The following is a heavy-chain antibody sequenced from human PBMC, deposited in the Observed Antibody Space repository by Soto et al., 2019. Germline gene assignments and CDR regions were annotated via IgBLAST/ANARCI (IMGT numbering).Heavy chain of an antibody. Sequence: SETLSLTCSVSGGSVSSDAYYWSWIRQPPGKTLEWIGFILSGGGTSTNPSLRSRLSISVDTSRNQFSLRLTSVTASDTGVYFCAKGFSSGWYVDSWGRGTLVTVSS. J-gene: IGHJ4*02. D-gene: IGHD6-19*01. CDR2: ILSGGGT. CDR3: AKGFSSGWYVDS. V-gene: IGHV4-61*08. CDR1: GGSVSSDAYY.